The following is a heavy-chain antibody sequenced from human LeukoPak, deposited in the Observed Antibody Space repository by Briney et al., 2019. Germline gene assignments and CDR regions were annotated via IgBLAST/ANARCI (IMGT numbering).Heavy chain of an antibody. CDR2: IYYSGST. Sequence: KPSETLSLTCTVSGGSISSGDYYWSWIRQPPGKGLEWIGYIYYSGSTYYNPSLKSRVTISVDTSKNQFSLKLSSVTAADTAVYYCARTSYTYYYGSGSPPGAFDIWGQGTMVTVSS. V-gene: IGHV4-30-4*08. CDR1: GGSISSGDYY. D-gene: IGHD3-10*01. J-gene: IGHJ3*02. CDR3: ARTSYTYYYGSGSPPGAFDI.